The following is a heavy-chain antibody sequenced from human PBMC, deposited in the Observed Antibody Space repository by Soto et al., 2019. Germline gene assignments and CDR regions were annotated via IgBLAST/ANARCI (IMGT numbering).Heavy chain of an antibody. D-gene: IGHD2-2*03. CDR2: ISWNSGSI. Sequence: GGSLRLSCAASGFTFDDYAMHWVRQAPGKGLEWVSGISWNSGSIGYADSVKGRFTISRDNAKNSLYLQMNSLRAEDTALYYCAKDIGYCSSTSCSYSSSWPHWGQGTLVTVSS. CDR3: AKDIGYCSSTSCSYSSSWPH. J-gene: IGHJ4*02. V-gene: IGHV3-9*01. CDR1: GFTFDDYA.